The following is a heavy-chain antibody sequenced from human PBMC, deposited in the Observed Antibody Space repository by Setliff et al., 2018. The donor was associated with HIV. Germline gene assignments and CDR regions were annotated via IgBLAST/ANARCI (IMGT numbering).Heavy chain of an antibody. D-gene: IGHD6-19*01. CDR2: IIPILGIA. V-gene: IGHV1-69*02. Sequence: SVKVSCKASGYTFTGYYMHWVRQAPGQGLEWMGRIIPILGIANYAQKFQGRVTITADKSTSTAYMELSSLRSEDTAVYYCARNPRIAVAGTDYYYYMDVWGKGTTVTVSS. J-gene: IGHJ6*03. CDR3: ARNPRIAVAGTDYYYYMDV. CDR1: GYTFTGYY.